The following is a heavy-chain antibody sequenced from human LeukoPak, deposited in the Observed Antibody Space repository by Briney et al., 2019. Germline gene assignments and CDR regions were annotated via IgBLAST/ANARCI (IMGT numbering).Heavy chain of an antibody. V-gene: IGHV5-51*01. D-gene: IGHD6-19*01. CDR1: GYSFTSYW. Sequence: GESLKISCKGSGYSFTSYWIGWVRQMPGKGLEWMGIIYPGDSDTRYSPSFQGQVTISADKSISTAYLQWSSLKASDTAMYYCARRRKGYSSGSYYFDYWGQGTLVTVS. CDR2: IYPGDSDT. J-gene: IGHJ4*02. CDR3: ARRRKGYSSGSYYFDY.